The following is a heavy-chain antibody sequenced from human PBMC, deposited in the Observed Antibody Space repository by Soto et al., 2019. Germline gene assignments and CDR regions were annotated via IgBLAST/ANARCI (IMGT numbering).Heavy chain of an antibody. J-gene: IGHJ3*02. CDR3: ARVEQWHDDASDI. CDR1: GFTFSSYT. D-gene: IGHD6-19*01. V-gene: IGHV3-30*04. Sequence: GGSLRLSCAASGFTFSSYTMHWVRQTPGKGLERVAVISYDGSDKYYADSVKGRFTISRDNAKNSLYLQMNSLRAEDTSVYYCARVEQWHDDASDIWGQGTMVTVSS. CDR2: ISYDGSDK.